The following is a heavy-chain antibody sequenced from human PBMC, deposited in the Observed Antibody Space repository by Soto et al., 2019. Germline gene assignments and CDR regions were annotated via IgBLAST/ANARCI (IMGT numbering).Heavy chain of an antibody. V-gene: IGHV3-30*18. CDR3: AKDYLHGDYSGFPYYYYGMDV. CDR2: ISYDGSNK. J-gene: IGHJ6*02. D-gene: IGHD4-17*01. Sequence: ESGGGVVQPGRSLRLSCAASGFTFSSYGMHWVRQAPGKGLEWVAVISYDGSNKYYADSVKGRFTISRDNSKNTLYLQMNSLRAEDTAVYYCAKDYLHGDYSGFPYYYYGMDVWGQGTTVTVSS. CDR1: GFTFSSYG.